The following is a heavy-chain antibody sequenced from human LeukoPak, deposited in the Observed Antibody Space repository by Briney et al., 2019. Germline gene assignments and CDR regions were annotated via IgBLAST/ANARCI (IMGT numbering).Heavy chain of an antibody. J-gene: IGHJ4*02. CDR3: ARPYSLWFGELFDY. Sequence: ASVKVSCKASGYTFTGYYMHWVRQATGQGLEWMGWINPNSGGTNYAQKFQGRVTMTRDTSISTAYMELSRLRSDDTAVYYCARPYSLWFGELFDYWGQGTLVTVSS. V-gene: IGHV1-2*02. D-gene: IGHD3-10*01. CDR1: GYTFTGYY. CDR2: INPNSGGT.